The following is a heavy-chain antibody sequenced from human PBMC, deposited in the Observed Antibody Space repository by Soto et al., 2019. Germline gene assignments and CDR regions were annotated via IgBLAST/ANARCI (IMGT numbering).Heavy chain of an antibody. Sequence: LETLSLTCAVYGGSFSGYYWSWIRQPPGKGLEWIGEINHSGSTNYNPSLKSRVTISVDTSKNQFSLKLSSVTAADTAVYYCARGRLLWFGELLAHNWFDPWGQGTLVTVSS. V-gene: IGHV4-34*01. CDR2: INHSGST. CDR3: ARGRLLWFGELLAHNWFDP. CDR1: GGSFSGYY. J-gene: IGHJ5*02. D-gene: IGHD3-10*01.